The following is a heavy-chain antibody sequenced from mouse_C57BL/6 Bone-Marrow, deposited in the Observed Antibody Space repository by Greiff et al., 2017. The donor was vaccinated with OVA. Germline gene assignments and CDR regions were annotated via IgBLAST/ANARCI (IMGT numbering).Heavy chain of an antibody. CDR1: GYTFTDYY. Sequence: EVKLQESGPVLVKPGASVKMSCKASGYTFTDYYMNWVKQSHGKSLEWIGVINPYNGGSSSYQKFKGKATLTVDKSSSTDYMERNSLTSEDSAVYYCARRYYGSSSSWYFDVWGTGTTVTVSS. V-gene: IGHV1-19*01. D-gene: IGHD1-1*01. CDR2: INPYNGGS. J-gene: IGHJ1*03. CDR3: ARRYYGSSSSWYFDV.